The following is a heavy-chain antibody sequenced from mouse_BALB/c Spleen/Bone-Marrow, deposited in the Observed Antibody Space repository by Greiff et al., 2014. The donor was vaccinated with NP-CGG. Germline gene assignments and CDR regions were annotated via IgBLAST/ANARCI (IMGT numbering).Heavy chain of an antibody. V-gene: IGHV1S29*02. J-gene: IGHJ2*01. CDR1: GYPFTDYI. D-gene: IGHD1-1*01. Sequence: VQLQQSGPELVKPGASVKISCKASGYPFTDYIMHWVRQSHGKSLERIGYIYPHTSDTGYNQKFKSKATLTVDISSSTAYMVLRSLTSEDSAVYYCVRAPPITSVVTRDYWGQGTTLTV. CDR2: IYPHTSDT. CDR3: VRAPPITSVVTRDY.